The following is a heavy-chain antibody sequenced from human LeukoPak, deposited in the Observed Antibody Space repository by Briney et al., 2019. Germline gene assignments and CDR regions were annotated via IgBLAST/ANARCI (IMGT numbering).Heavy chain of an antibody. V-gene: IGHV1-46*01. D-gene: IGHD2-15*01. CDR1: GYTFTSYY. Sequence: GASVKVSCKASGYTFTSYYMHWVRQAPGQGLEWMGIINPSGGSTSYAQKFQGRVTMTRDTSTSTVYMELSSLRSEDTAVYYCARDRCSGGSCYAPFDYWGQGTLVTVSS. J-gene: IGHJ4*02. CDR3: ARDRCSGGSCYAPFDY. CDR2: INPSGGST.